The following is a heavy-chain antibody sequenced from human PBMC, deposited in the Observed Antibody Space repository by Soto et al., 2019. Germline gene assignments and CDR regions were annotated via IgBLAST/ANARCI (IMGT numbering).Heavy chain of an antibody. J-gene: IGHJ4*02. Sequence: SETLSLTCTVSGGSISSYYWSWIRQPPGKGLEWIGYIYYSGSTNYNPSLKSRVTISVDNSNNQFSLKLSSVTAADTAVYYCARVAVAADFDYWGQGTLVTVSS. V-gene: IGHV4-59*12. D-gene: IGHD6-19*01. CDR3: ARVAVAADFDY. CDR2: IYYSGST. CDR1: GGSISSYY.